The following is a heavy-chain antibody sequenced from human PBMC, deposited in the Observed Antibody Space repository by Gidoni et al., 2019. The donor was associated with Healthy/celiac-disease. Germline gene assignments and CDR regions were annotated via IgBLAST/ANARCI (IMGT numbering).Heavy chain of an antibody. CDR1: GGPCTSYA. J-gene: IGHJ4*02. CDR2: IIPILGTA. Sequence: VQLSQSGAEVQKPWSLVTVSCKPSGGPCTSYAISWVRQAPGQGLEWMGGIIPILGTANDAQKFQGGFTITADESTSTAYMELSSLRAEDTAVYYCERWAGSYSYSFDYWGQGTLVTVSS. V-gene: IGHV1-69*01. D-gene: IGHD1-26*01. CDR3: ERWAGSYSYSFDY.